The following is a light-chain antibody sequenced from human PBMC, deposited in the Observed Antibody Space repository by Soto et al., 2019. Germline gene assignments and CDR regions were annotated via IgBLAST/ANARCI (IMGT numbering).Light chain of an antibody. J-gene: IGKJ1*01. Sequence: DIQMTQSPSTLSASVGDRVTITCLASQSISSWLAWYQQKPGKAPKLLIYDASSLESGVPSRFSGSGSGTEFTLTISSLQPDDFATYYCQQFNSYSPGEFGQGTKVDIK. CDR2: DAS. CDR3: QQFNSYSPGE. V-gene: IGKV1-5*01. CDR1: QSISSW.